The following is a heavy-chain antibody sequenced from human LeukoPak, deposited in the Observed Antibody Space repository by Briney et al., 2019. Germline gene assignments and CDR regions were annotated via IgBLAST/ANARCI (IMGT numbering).Heavy chain of an antibody. CDR2: MIPNSGNT. V-gene: IGHV1-8*01. Sequence: ASVKVSCKASGYTFTSYDINWVRQATGQGLEWMGWMIPNSGNTGYAQEFQGRVTMTRNTSISTAYMELSSLRSEDTAVYYCARSTLRGVIIPLDYWGQGTLVTVSS. CDR1: GYTFTSYD. J-gene: IGHJ4*02. CDR3: ARSTLRGVIIPLDY. D-gene: IGHD3-10*01.